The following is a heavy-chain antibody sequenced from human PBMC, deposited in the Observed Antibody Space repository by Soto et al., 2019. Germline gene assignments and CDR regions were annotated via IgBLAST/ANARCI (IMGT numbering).Heavy chain of an antibody. CDR2: IIPLFGTT. Sequence: SVKVSCKASGGTFSSYGISWVRQAPGRGLEWMGGIIPLFGTTNYAQKFRGRVTVTADESTSTAYMELRGLRFEDTAVYYCARAHGSSWYNWFDPWGQGTLVTVSS. CDR1: GGTFSSYG. V-gene: IGHV1-69*13. J-gene: IGHJ5*02. CDR3: ARAHGSSWYNWFDP. D-gene: IGHD6-13*01.